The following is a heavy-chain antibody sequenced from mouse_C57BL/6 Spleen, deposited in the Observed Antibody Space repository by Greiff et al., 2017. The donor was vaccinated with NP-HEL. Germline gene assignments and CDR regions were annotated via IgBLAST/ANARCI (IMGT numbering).Heavy chain of an antibody. CDR1: GFTFSSYT. D-gene: IGHD1-1*01. Sequence: EVMLVESGGGLVKPGGSLKLSCAASGFTFSSYTMSWVRQTPEQRLEWVATISGGGGNTYYPDSVKGRFTISRDNAKNTLYLQMSSLRSEDTAVYYCAVTTVEAKGFAYWGQGTQVTVAA. CDR2: ISGGGGNT. V-gene: IGHV5-9*01. CDR3: AVTTVEAKGFAY. J-gene: IGHJ3*01.